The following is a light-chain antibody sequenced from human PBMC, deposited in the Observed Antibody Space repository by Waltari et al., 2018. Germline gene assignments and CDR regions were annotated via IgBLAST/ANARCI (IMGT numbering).Light chain of an antibody. V-gene: IGLV4-69*01. Sequence: QLVLTQSPSASASLGASVKFTCTRSSGHSRSAIARHSQQPEKGPRYVMKVNSDGSHLKGDGLPDRFSGSSYGAELYLTISILQSEDEADYYCQTWGPGIRVFGGGTKLTVL. CDR1: SGHSRSA. CDR2: VNSDGSH. CDR3: QTWGPGIRV. J-gene: IGLJ3*02.